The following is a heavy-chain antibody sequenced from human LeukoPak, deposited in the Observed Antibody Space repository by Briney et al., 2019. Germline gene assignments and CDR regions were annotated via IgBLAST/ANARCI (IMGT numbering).Heavy chain of an antibody. CDR3: ATEKVVGATRGGDYYYGMDV. Sequence: ASVKVSCKVSGYTLTELSMHWVRQAPGKGPEWMGGFDPEDGETIYAQKSQGRVTMTEDTPTDTAYMELSSLRSEDTAVYYCATEKVVGATRGGDYYYGMDVWGQGTTVTVSS. CDR1: GYTLTELS. J-gene: IGHJ6*02. CDR2: FDPEDGET. V-gene: IGHV1-24*01. D-gene: IGHD1-26*01.